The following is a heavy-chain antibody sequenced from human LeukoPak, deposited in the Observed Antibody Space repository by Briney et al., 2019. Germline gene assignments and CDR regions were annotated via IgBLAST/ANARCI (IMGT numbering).Heavy chain of an antibody. CDR3: AKVSGPYYDSSAYYSDY. CDR1: GFTFSSYA. J-gene: IGHJ4*02. CDR2: ISGSGGST. D-gene: IGHD3-22*01. Sequence: PGGSLRLSCAASGFTFSSYAMSWVRQAPGKGLEWVSIISGSGGSTYYADSVKGRFTISRDNSKNTLYFQMNSLRAEAARVYYCAKVSGPYYDSSAYYSDYWLQRTLVTVSS. V-gene: IGHV3-23*01.